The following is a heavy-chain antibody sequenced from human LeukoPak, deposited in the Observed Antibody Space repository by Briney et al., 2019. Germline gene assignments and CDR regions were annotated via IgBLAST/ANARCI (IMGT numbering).Heavy chain of an antibody. J-gene: IGHJ4*02. V-gene: IGHV1-18*01. Sequence: ASVKVSCKASGYTFTSYGISWVRQAPGQGLEWMGWISAYNGNANYAQKLQGRVTMTTDTSTSTAYMELRSLRSDDTAVYYCARRNWNDGSFDYWGQGTLVTVSS. D-gene: IGHD1-1*01. CDR1: GYTFTSYG. CDR2: ISAYNGNA. CDR3: ARRNWNDGSFDY.